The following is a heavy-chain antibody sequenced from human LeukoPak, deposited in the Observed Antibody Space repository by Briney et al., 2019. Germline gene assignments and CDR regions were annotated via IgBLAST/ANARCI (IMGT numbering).Heavy chain of an antibody. J-gene: IGHJ6*02. CDR3: ARVLYDFWSGFNGMDV. CDR2: ISSSGSTI. CDR1: GFTFGDYY. D-gene: IGHD3-3*01. V-gene: IGHV3-11*01. Sequence: GGSLRLSCAASGFTFGDYYMSWIRQAPGKGLEWVSYISSSGSTIYYADSVKGRFTISRDNAKNSLYLQMNSLRAEDTAVYYCARVLYDFWSGFNGMDVWGQGTTVTVSS.